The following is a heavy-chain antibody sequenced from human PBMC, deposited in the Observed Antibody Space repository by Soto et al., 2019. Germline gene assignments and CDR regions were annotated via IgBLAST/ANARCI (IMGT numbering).Heavy chain of an antibody. J-gene: IGHJ6*02. D-gene: IGHD6-6*01. CDR2: IGTAGDT. CDR3: ARDSPRHSSSQYGMDV. V-gene: IGHV3-13*01. CDR1: GFTFSSYD. Sequence: GGSLRLSCAASGFTFSSYDMHWVRQATGKGLEWVSAIGTAGDTYYPGSVKGRFTISRENAKNSLYLQMNSLRAGDTAVYYCARDSPRHSSSQYGMDVWGQGTTVTVSS.